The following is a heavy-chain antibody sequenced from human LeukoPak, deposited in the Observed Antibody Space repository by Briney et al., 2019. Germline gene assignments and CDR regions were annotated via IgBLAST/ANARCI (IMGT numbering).Heavy chain of an antibody. CDR1: GFTFSNYA. D-gene: IGHD3-22*01. CDR2: ISGSGSST. Sequence: GGSLRLSCAASGFTFSNYAMTWVRQAPGKGLEWVSAISGSGSSTYYADSVKGRFTISRDNSKNTLYLQMNSLRAEDTALYHCARAPDSSGYLDAFDIWGQGTMVTVSS. V-gene: IGHV3-23*01. J-gene: IGHJ3*02. CDR3: ARAPDSSGYLDAFDI.